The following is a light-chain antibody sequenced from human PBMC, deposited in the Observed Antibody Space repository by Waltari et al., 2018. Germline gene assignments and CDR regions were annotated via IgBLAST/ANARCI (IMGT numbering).Light chain of an antibody. CDR1: SGYSNNN. V-gene: IGLV9-49*01. CDR2: VGTGWIVG. J-gene: IGLJ1*01. Sequence: QPVLTLPPSASASLGASVTLTCTLSSGYSNNNVDRYQQTPGKGPRFVRRVGTGWIVGSKGDGIPDRFSVWGSGLNRYLTIKNIQEEDESDDHCGADHGSGSNFVYVFGTGTKVTVL. CDR3: GADHGSGSNFVYV.